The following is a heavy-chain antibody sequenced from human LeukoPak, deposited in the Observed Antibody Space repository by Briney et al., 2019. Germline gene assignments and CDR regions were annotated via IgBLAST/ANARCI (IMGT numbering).Heavy chain of an antibody. J-gene: IGHJ4*02. Sequence: ASVTVSCKASGYTFTGYYMHWVRQAPGQGLEWMGWINPNSGGTNYAQKFQGRATMTRDTSISTAYMELSRLRSDDTAVYYCARDYDSSGYYPWGGQGTLVTVSS. CDR2: INPNSGGT. CDR1: GYTFTGYY. D-gene: IGHD3-22*01. V-gene: IGHV1-2*02. CDR3: ARDYDSSGYYPW.